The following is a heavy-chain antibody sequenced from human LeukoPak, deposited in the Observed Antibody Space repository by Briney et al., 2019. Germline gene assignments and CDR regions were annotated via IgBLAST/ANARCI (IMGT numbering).Heavy chain of an antibody. J-gene: IGHJ4*02. CDR3: ARNSYSSSWSN. Sequence: GGSLRLSCAASGFTFSSYEMNWVRQAPGKGLEWVSYISSSGSTIYYADSVKGRFTISRDNAKNPLYLQMNSLRAEDTAVYYCARNSYSSSWSNWGQGTLVTVSS. D-gene: IGHD6-13*01. V-gene: IGHV3-48*03. CDR2: ISSSGSTI. CDR1: GFTFSSYE.